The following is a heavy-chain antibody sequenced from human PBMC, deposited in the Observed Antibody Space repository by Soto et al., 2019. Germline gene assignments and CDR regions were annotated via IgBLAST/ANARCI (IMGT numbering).Heavy chain of an antibody. D-gene: IGHD2-21*01. V-gene: IGHV3-23*01. CDR2: VSDNGGSRGGT. Sequence: EVELLESGGCLVQPGGSLRLSCKASGFMFNNSAMTWVRQAPGQGLQWVASVSDNGGSRGGTYYADSVKGRFTISRDNSKNTLYLQLDSLTGADTAVYYCARAKAVVIAALDIWGQGTMVTVSS. CDR3: ARAKAVVIAALDI. J-gene: IGHJ3*02. CDR1: GFMFNNSA.